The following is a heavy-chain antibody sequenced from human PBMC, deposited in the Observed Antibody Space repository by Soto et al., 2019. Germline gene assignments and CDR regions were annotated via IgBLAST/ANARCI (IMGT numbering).Heavy chain of an antibody. CDR2: ISSSSGYI. D-gene: IGHD3-9*01. J-gene: IGHJ6*02. CDR3: APDKYFDIWTGNSNYYCLGV. CDR1: GFTFSSYS. V-gene: IGHV3-21*01. Sequence: PWGTLSLSWAASGFTFSSYSKNSVSQAPRKGLQWDSSISSSSGYIYYAQSVKGRFTISRDNAKNSLYLQMNTLSADDTAVYYSAPDKYFDIWTGNSNYYCLGVCGQGTRVTVSS.